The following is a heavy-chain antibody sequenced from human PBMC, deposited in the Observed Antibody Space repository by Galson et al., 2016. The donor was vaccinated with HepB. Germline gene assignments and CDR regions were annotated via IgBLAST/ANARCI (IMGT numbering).Heavy chain of an antibody. CDR1: GYTFSTYG. V-gene: IGHV1-18*01. CDR2: ISGYNGIT. D-gene: IGHD2-2*01. CDR3: ARDKSPIVVVPGANSYYYYYGTDV. Sequence: SVKVSCKASGYTFSTYGVTWVRQAPGQGLEWMGWISGYNGITNYAQMLQGRVTMTTDTSTATAFTELRSLGSDDTAVYYCARDKSPIVVVPGANSYYYYYGTDVWGEGTTVTVSS. J-gene: IGHJ6*04.